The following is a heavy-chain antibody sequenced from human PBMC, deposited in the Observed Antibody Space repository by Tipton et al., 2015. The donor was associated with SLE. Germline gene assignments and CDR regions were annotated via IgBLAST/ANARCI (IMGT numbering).Heavy chain of an antibody. CDR2: IYHSGTA. CDR3: ARDLGYINWGSQGYFDY. CDR1: GGSISSSRYY. Sequence: LRLSCTVSGGSISSSRYYWGWIRQPPGKGLEWIGSIYHSGTAYYNPSLKSRVTISVDTSKNQFSLKLSSVTAADTAVYYCARDLGYINWGSQGYFDYWGQGTLVTVSS. J-gene: IGHJ4*02. V-gene: IGHV4-39*07. D-gene: IGHD7-27*01.